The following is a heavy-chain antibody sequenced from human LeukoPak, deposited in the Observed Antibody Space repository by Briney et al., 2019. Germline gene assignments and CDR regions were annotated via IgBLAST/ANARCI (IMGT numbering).Heavy chain of an antibody. J-gene: IGHJ3*02. CDR2: INHSGST. CDR3: ARGSLIRITMIVVVGDAFDT. CDR1: GGSFSGYY. D-gene: IGHD3-22*01. Sequence: SETLSLTCAVYGGSFSGYYWSWIRQPPGKGLEWIGEINHSGSTNYNPSLKSRVTISVDTSKNQFSLKLSSVTAADTALYYCARGSLIRITMIVVVGDAFDTWGQGKMVTVSP. V-gene: IGHV4-34*01.